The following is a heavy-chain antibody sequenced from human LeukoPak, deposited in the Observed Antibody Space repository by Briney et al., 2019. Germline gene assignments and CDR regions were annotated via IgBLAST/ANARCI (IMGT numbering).Heavy chain of an antibody. V-gene: IGHV3-30*18. CDR1: GFTFSSYG. CDR3: AKSRTVTPHFDAFDI. Sequence: GESLRLSCAASGFTFSSYGMHWVRQAPGKGLEWVAVISYDGSNKYYADSVKGRFTISRDNSKNTLYLQMNSLRAEDTAVYYCAKSRTVTPHFDAFDIWGQGTMVTVSS. J-gene: IGHJ3*02. D-gene: IGHD4-17*01. CDR2: ISYDGSNK.